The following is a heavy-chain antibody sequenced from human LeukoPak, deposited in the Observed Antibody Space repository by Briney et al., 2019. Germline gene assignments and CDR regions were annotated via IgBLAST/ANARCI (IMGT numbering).Heavy chain of an antibody. CDR1: GFTFSTYW. D-gene: IGHD4-23*01. Sequence: GGSLRLSCSASGFTFSTYWMSWVRQAPGKGLEWVANIKEDGSEKNYADSVKGRFTISRDNAKNSLYLQMNSLRAEDTAVYYCARVSLLDDGGLGDYWGQGTLVTVSS. V-gene: IGHV3-7*02. CDR2: IKEDGSEK. J-gene: IGHJ4*02. CDR3: ARVSLLDDGGLGDY.